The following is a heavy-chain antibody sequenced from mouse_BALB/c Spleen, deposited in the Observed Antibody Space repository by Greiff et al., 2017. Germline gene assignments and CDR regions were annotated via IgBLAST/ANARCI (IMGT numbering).Heavy chain of an antibody. D-gene: IGHD1-2*01. Sequence: EVQLVESGGGLVKPGGSLKLSCAASGFTFSSYAMSWVRQTPEKRLEWVASISSGGSTYYPDSVKGRFTISRDNARNILYLQMSSLRSEDTAMYYCARRVLRHFDVWGAGTTVTVSS. CDR1: GFTFSSYA. V-gene: IGHV5-6-5*01. CDR3: ARRVLRHFDV. CDR2: ISSGGST. J-gene: IGHJ1*01.